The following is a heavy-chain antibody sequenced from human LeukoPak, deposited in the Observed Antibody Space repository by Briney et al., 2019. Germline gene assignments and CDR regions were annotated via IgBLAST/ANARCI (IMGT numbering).Heavy chain of an antibody. CDR3: ARARPGVVANWFDP. D-gene: IGHD3-22*01. V-gene: IGHV1-2*02. J-gene: IGHJ5*02. CDR1: GYTFTGYY. Sequence: ASVKVSCKASGYTFTGYYMHWVRQAPGQGLEWMGWINPNSGGTNYAQKFQGRVTMTRDTSICTAYMELSRLRSDDTAVYYCARARPGVVANWFDPWGQGTLVTVSS. CDR2: INPNSGGT.